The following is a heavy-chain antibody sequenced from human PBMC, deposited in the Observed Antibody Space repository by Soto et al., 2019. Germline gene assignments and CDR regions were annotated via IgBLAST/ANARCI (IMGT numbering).Heavy chain of an antibody. Sequence: EVQLVESGGGLVQPGGSLRLSCAASGFTFSSYWMTWVRQAPGKGLEWVDNIKEDGSGKYYVDSVKGRFTISRDNTNNSLYLQLNSLRAEDTATYYCVKAWYNDVWGYYFDYWGQGTLVTVSS. J-gene: IGHJ4*02. D-gene: IGHD3-10*02. CDR1: GFTFSSYW. CDR3: VKAWYNDVWGYYFDY. V-gene: IGHV3-7*01. CDR2: IKEDGSGK.